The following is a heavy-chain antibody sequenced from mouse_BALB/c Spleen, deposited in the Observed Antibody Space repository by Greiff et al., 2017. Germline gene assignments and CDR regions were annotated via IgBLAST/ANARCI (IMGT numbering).Heavy chain of an antibody. V-gene: IGHV5-6-5*01. CDR2: ISSGGST. CDR1: GFTFSSYA. CDR3: ARGYDGYWYFDV. Sequence: EVQLQESGGGLVKPGGSLKLSCAASGFTFSSYAMSWVRQTPEKRLEWVASISSGGSTYYPDSVKGRFTISRDNARNILYLQMSSLRSEDTAMYYCARGYDGYWYFDVWGAGTTVTVSS. J-gene: IGHJ1*01. D-gene: IGHD2-3*01.